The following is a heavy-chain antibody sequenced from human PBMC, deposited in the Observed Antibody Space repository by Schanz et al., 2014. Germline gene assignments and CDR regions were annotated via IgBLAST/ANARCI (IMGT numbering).Heavy chain of an antibody. CDR3: AKESEIVVVVGTSMSGDFHH. D-gene: IGHD2-15*01. J-gene: IGHJ1*01. V-gene: IGHV3-30*02. CDR2: IGYDGSEK. CDR1: GFTFSKYG. Sequence: VRLVESGGGLVKPGGSLRLSCAASGFTFSKYGVHWVRQAPGKGLEWVANIGYDGSEKYYVDSVKGRFTISRDNSKNTLYLQMNSLRAEDTAVYFCAKESEIVVVVGTSMSGDFHHWGQGTLVTVSS.